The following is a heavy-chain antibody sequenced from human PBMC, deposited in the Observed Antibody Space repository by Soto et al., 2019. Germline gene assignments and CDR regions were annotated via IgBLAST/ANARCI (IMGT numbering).Heavy chain of an antibody. D-gene: IGHD3-10*01. CDR2: ISYDGSNK. Sequence: QVQLVESGGGVVQPGRSLRLSCAASGFTFSSYAMHWVRQAPGKGLEWVAVISYDGSNKYYADSVKGRFTISRDNSKNTLYLQMNRLRAEDTAVYYCARDLGYYGSGRKGMYGMDVWGQGTTVTVSS. J-gene: IGHJ6*02. CDR1: GFTFSSYA. V-gene: IGHV3-30-3*01. CDR3: ARDLGYYGSGRKGMYGMDV.